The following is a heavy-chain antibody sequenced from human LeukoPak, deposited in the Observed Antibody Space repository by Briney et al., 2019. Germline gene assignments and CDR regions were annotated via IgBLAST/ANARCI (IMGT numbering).Heavy chain of an antibody. D-gene: IGHD2/OR15-2a*01. Sequence: SETLSLTCTVSGGSISTYFWSWLRQPPGKGLEWIGHVHHSGTTNYIPSLKSRVIISLDTSKHQFSLRVNSVAAADTAVYYCGRPPPFPTTDMTYTFDPWGQGTLVTVSP. J-gene: IGHJ5*02. CDR1: GGSISTYF. CDR2: VHHSGTT. V-gene: IGHV4-59*01. CDR3: GRPPPFPTTDMTYTFDP.